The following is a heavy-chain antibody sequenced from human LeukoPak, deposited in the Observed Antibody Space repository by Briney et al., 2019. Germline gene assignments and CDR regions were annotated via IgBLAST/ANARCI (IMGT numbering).Heavy chain of an antibody. CDR3: ARDGDTQSFQH. J-gene: IGHJ1*01. V-gene: IGHV3-33*01. Sequence: GGSLRLSCAASGFTFRNYGMNWVRQAPGKGLEWVTIIWYDGSNKYYADSVKGRFIISRDNSKNTLYLQMNSLRAEDTAVYYCARDGDTQSFQHWGQGTLVTVSS. CDR1: GFTFRNYG. CDR2: IWYDGSNK. D-gene: IGHD3-10*01.